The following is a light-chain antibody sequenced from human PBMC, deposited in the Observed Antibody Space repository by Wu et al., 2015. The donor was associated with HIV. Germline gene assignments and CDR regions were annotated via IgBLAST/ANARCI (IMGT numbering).Light chain of an antibody. CDR2: DAS. CDR1: QSVGSF. CDR3: QHYGSSPRT. V-gene: IGKV3-11*01. J-gene: IGKJ1*01. Sequence: EIVLTQSPGTLSLSPGERATLSCRASQSVGSFLAWYQQKPGQAPRLLIYDASNRATGIPARFSGSGSGTDFTLTISSLEPEDFAVYYCQHYGSSPRTFGQGTKVEIK.